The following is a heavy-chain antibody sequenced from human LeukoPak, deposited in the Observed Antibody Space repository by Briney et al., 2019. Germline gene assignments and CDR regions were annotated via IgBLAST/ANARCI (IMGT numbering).Heavy chain of an antibody. CDR2: ISGSSSYI. CDR3: ARAPPIFGVVIKDAFDI. Sequence: GGAPRTSLAAPGFTFNTHSMKWGRPAPGEGLGWGSSISGSSSYIYYTDSVKGRFTISRDNGKNSLYLQMNSLRAEDTAVYYCARAPPIFGVVIKDAFDIWGQGTMVTVSS. D-gene: IGHD3-3*01. V-gene: IGHV3-21*01. CDR1: GFTFNTHS. J-gene: IGHJ3*02.